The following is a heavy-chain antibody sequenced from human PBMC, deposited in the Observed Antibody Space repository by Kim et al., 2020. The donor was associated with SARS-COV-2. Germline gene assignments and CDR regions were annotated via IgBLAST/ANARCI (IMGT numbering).Heavy chain of an antibody. CDR2: IWYDGSNK. CDR3: ARDGSRSWYRYYYFDY. J-gene: IGHJ4*02. D-gene: IGHD6-13*01. Sequence: GGSLRLSCAASGFTFSSYGMHWVRQAPGKGLEWVPVIWYDGSNKYYADSVKGRFTISRDNSKNTLYLQMNSLRAEDTAVYYCARDGSRSWYRYYYFDYWGRGTLVTVSS. V-gene: IGHV3-33*01. CDR1: GFTFSSYG.